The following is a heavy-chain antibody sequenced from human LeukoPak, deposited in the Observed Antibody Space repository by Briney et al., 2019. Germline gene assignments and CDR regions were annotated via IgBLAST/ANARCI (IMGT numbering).Heavy chain of an antibody. D-gene: IGHD5-24*01. CDR1: GYTFTSYY. CDR3: ARALEMATKWLSYAFDI. Sequence: ASVKVSCKASGYTFTSYYMHWVRQAPGQGLEWMGIINPSGGGTSYSQKFQGRVTMTRDTSTSTVYVELSSLRSEDTAVYYCARALEMATKWLSYAFDIWGHGTMVTVSS. CDR2: INPSGGGT. V-gene: IGHV1-46*01. J-gene: IGHJ3*02.